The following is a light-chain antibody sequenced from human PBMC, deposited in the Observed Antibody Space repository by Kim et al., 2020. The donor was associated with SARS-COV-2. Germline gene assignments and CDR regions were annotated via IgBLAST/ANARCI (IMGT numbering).Light chain of an antibody. Sequence: EIVLTQSPGTLSLSPGERATLSCRASQSVSSSYLAWYQQKPGQAPRLLIYGASSRATGIPDRFSGSGSGTDFTLTISRLEPEDFAVYFCQQYGSSSYTFGQGTKLAI. CDR1: QSVSSSY. J-gene: IGKJ2*01. V-gene: IGKV3-20*01. CDR3: QQYGSSSYT. CDR2: GAS.